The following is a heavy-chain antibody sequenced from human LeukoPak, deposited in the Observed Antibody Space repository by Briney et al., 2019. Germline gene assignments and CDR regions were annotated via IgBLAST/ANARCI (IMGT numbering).Heavy chain of an antibody. V-gene: IGHV3-33*06. CDR3: AKSPFEANYYFDY. CDR2: IWYDGSNT. D-gene: IGHD4/OR15-4a*01. CDR1: GFTFSSYG. Sequence: GGSLRLSCAASGFTFSSYGIHWVRQAPGKGLEWVAVIWYDGSNTYYADSVKGRFTISRDNSKNTQYLQMNSLRAEDTAVYYCAKSPFEANYYFDYWGQGTLVTVSS. J-gene: IGHJ4*02.